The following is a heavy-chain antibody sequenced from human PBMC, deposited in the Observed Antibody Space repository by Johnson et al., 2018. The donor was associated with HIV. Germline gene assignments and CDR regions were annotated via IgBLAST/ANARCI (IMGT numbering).Heavy chain of an antibody. D-gene: IGHD4-23*01. CDR3: ARDTVVTPPHDAFDI. J-gene: IGHJ3*02. CDR1: GFTVSNNY. V-gene: IGHV3-66*01. CDR2: IYSGGST. Sequence: EQLVESGGGLVQPGGSLRLSCAASGFTVSNNYMSWVRQAPGKGLEWVSVIYSGGSTYYADSVKGRFTISRDNSKNTLYLQMNSLRAEDTAVYYCARDTVVTPPHDAFDIWGQGTMVTVSS.